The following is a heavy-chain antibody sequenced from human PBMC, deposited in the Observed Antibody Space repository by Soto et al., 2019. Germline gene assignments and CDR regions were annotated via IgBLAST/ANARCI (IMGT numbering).Heavy chain of an antibody. Sequence: QVQLVESGGGVAQPGRSLRLSCAASGFTFSNYAMYWVRQAPGKGLEWVAVISYDGNNKYYADSVKGRFTISRDNSKNRLYLQRNGLRAEDTAVYYCARAGCDGGTCYTLVGLRYGMDVWGQGTTVTVSS. CDR3: ARAGCDGGTCYTLVGLRYGMDV. CDR2: ISYDGNNK. J-gene: IGHJ6*02. V-gene: IGHV3-30-3*01. D-gene: IGHD2-15*01. CDR1: GFTFSNYA.